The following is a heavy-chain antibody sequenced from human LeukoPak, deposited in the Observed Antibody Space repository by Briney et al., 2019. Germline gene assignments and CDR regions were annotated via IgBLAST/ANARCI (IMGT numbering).Heavy chain of an antibody. CDR1: GYTFTTYY. V-gene: IGHV1-46*01. CDR2: IDPSGGGT. CDR3: ASLGSGSSPIIDFDY. J-gene: IGHJ4*02. Sequence: ASVKVSCRASGYTFTTYYMHWVRQAPGQGLEWMGIIDPSGGGTSYAQEFQGRVTMTRDTSTSTVYMELSSLRSEDTAVCYCASLGSGSSPIIDFDYWGQGTLVTVSS. D-gene: IGHD3-10*01.